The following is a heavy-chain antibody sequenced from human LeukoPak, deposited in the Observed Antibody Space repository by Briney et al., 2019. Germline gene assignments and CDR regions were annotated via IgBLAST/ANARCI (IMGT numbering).Heavy chain of an antibody. D-gene: IGHD3-10*01. J-gene: IGHJ5*02. CDR1: GYTFTGYY. V-gene: IGHV1-2*02. Sequence: ASVRVSCKASGYTFTGYYMHWVRQAPGQGLEWMGWINTNSGGTNYAQKLQGRVTMTRDTSISTAYMELSRLRSDDTAVYYCARVARVTMVRGVWFDPWGQGTLVTVSS. CDR2: INTNSGGT. CDR3: ARVARVTMVRGVWFDP.